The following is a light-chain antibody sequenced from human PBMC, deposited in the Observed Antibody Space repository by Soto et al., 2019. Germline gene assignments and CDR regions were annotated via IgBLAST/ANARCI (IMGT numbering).Light chain of an antibody. V-gene: IGKV1-39*01. Sequence: DIQMTQSTSSLSASVGDRVTITCRASQGISTYLNCYQQKPGKAPKLLIYAASSLQSGVPSRFSGSGSETDFTLTISSLQPEDFATYSCQQSYSTTWTFGQGTKVDIK. CDR2: AAS. CDR1: QGISTY. J-gene: IGKJ1*01. CDR3: QQSYSTTWT.